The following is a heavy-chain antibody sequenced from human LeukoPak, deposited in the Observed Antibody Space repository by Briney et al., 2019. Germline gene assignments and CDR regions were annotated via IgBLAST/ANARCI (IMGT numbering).Heavy chain of an antibody. V-gene: IGHV1-2*02. CDR2: INPNSGGT. Sequence: ASVKVSCKASGYTFTGYYMHWVRQAPGQGLEWMGWINPNSGGTNYAQKFQGRFTMTRDTSISTAYMELSRLRSDDTAVYYCASASYCGGDCYPEDAFDIWGQGTMVTVSS. CDR1: GYTFTGYY. J-gene: IGHJ3*02. D-gene: IGHD2-21*01. CDR3: ASASYCGGDCYPEDAFDI.